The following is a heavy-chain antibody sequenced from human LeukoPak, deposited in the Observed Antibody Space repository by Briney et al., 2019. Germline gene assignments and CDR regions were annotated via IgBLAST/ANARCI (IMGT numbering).Heavy chain of an antibody. J-gene: IGHJ4*02. CDR1: GFTFSSYA. Sequence: GGSLRLSRAASGFTFSSYAMSWVRQAPGKRLEWVSAISGSGGSTYYADSVKGRFTISRDNSKNTLYLQMNSLRAEDTAVYYCAKDSSGWYPRSFDYWGQGTLVTVSS. CDR3: AKDSSGWYPRSFDY. V-gene: IGHV3-23*01. D-gene: IGHD6-13*01. CDR2: ISGSGGST.